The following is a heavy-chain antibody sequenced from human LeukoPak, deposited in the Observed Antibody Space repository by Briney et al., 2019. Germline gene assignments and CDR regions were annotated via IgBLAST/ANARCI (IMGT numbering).Heavy chain of an antibody. CDR2: IYPGDSDA. J-gene: IGHJ6*02. CDR1: GYTFSNYW. CDR3: ARSRGMDV. Sequence: GESLKISCKASGYTFSNYWIGWVRQMPGKGLEWMGIIYPGDSDAKYSPPFQGQVTISADKSISTAYMQWSSLKASDTAMYYCARSRGMDVWGQGTTVTVSS. V-gene: IGHV5-51*01.